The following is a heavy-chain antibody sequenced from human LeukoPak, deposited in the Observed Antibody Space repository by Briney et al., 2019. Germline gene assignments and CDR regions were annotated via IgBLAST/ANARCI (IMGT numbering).Heavy chain of an antibody. Sequence: ASVKVSCKASGYTFTGYYMHWVRQAPGQGLEWMGRINPNSGGTNYAQKLQGRVTMTTDTSTSTAYMELRSLRSDDTAVYYCAREGGGYNYYFDYWGQGTLVTVSS. J-gene: IGHJ4*02. CDR1: GYTFTGYY. CDR2: INPNSGGT. CDR3: AREGGGYNYYFDY. D-gene: IGHD5-24*01. V-gene: IGHV1-2*06.